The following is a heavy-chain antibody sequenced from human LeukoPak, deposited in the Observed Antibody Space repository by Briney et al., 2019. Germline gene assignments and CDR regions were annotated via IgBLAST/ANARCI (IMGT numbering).Heavy chain of an antibody. CDR3: ARLGHIVGATGTDY. D-gene: IGHD1-26*01. V-gene: IGHV1-2*02. Sequence: ASVKVSCKASGYTFTGYYMHWVRQAPGQGLEWMGWINPNSGGTNYAQKFQGRVTMTRDTSIRTAYMELSRLRSDDTAVYYCARLGHIVGATGTDYWGQGTLVTVSS. CDR2: INPNSGGT. CDR1: GYTFTGYY. J-gene: IGHJ4*02.